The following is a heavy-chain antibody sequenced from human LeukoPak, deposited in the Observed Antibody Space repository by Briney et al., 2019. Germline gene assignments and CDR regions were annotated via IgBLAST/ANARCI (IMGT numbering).Heavy chain of an antibody. J-gene: IGHJ4*02. CDR1: GSTFSSYW. D-gene: IGHD3-10*01. CDR2: IKQDGSEK. CDR3: ARIRSVRGVIMGIFDY. V-gene: IGHV3-7*01. Sequence: GGSLRLSCAASGSTFSSYWMSWVRQAPGKGLEWVANIKQDGSEKYYVDSVKGRFTISRDNAKNSLYLQMNSLRAEDTAVYYCARIRSVRGVIMGIFDYWGQGTLVTVSS.